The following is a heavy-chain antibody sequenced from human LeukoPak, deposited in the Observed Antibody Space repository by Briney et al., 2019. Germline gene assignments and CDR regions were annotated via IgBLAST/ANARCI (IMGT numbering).Heavy chain of an antibody. CDR2: ISSSSSYI. J-gene: IGHJ6*03. Sequence: PGGSLRLSCEVSGVIFSSFAMNWVRQAPGKGLEWVSSISSSSSYIYYADSVKGRFTISRDNAKNSLYLQMNSLRAEDTAVYYCARGGPDSGYPLFHYYYYMDVWGKGTTVTISS. CDR1: GVIFSSFA. CDR3: ARGGPDSGYPLFHYYYYMDV. D-gene: IGHD5-12*01. V-gene: IGHV3-21*01.